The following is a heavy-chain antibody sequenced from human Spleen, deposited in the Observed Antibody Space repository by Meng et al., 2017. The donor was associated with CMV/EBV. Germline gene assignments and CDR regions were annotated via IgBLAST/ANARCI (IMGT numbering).Heavy chain of an antibody. V-gene: IGHV2-70D*14. CDR1: GFSLSTPEMR. J-gene: IGHJ6*02. Sequence: TLVKPTQTLTLTCTLSGFSLSTPEMRVSWIRQPPGKALEWLARIDWDDDKFYSTSLKTRLTISKDTSRNHVVLIMTNMDPMDTATYYCARSAAYYYYGMDVWGQGTTVTVSS. D-gene: IGHD6-25*01. CDR3: ARSAAYYYYGMDV. CDR2: IDWDDDK.